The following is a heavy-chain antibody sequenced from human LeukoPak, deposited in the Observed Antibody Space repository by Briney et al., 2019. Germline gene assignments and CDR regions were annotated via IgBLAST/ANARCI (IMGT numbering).Heavy chain of an antibody. CDR2: IYYSGST. V-gene: IGHV4-31*03. CDR3: ARERAAMGGYYYYGMDV. Sequence: SETLSLTCTVSGGSISSGGYYWSWIRQHPGKGLEWIEYIYYSGSTYYNPSLKSRVTISVDTSKNQFSLKLSSVTAADTAVYYCARERAAMGGYYYYGMDVWGQGTTVTVSS. D-gene: IGHD2-2*01. J-gene: IGHJ6*02. CDR1: GGSISSGGYY.